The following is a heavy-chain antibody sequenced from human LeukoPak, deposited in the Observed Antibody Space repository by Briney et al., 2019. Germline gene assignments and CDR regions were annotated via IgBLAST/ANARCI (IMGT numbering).Heavy chain of an antibody. CDR3: ARELGSGWFRDYYYYYMDV. D-gene: IGHD6-13*01. CDR1: GYTFTGYY. CDR2: INPNSGGT. V-gene: IGHV1-2*02. Sequence: GASVKVSCKASGYTFTGYYMHWVRQAPGQGLEWMGWINPNSGGTNYAQKFQGRVTMTRDTSISTAYMELNRLRSDDTAVYYCARELGSGWFRDYYYYYMDVWGKGTTVTISS. J-gene: IGHJ6*03.